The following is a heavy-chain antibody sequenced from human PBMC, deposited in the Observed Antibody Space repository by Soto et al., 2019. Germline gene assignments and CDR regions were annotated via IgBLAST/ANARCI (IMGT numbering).Heavy chain of an antibody. V-gene: IGHV3-73*01. J-gene: IGHJ4*02. CDR2: IRSKANSYAT. D-gene: IGHD6-19*01. Sequence: GGSLRLSCAASGFTFSGSAMHWVRQASGKGLEWVGRIRSKANSYATAYAASVKGRFTISRDDSKNTAYLQMNSLKTEDTAVYYCTRQSSGWAGNDYWGQGTLVTVSS. CDR1: GFTFSGSA. CDR3: TRQSSGWAGNDY.